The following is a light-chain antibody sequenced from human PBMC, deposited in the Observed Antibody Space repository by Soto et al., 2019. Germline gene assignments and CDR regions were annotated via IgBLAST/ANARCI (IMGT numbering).Light chain of an antibody. CDR2: AAS. CDR3: LQDYRYPPWT. J-gene: IGKJ1*01. Sequence: DIQMTQSPSALSASIRDRVTITCRASQGIGNYVAWFQVKPGKVPKRLIYAASSLQSGVPSRFSGYGSGTDFTLTISSLQPEDFATYYCLQDYRYPPWTFGQGTKVDIK. V-gene: IGKV1-17*03. CDR1: QGIGNY.